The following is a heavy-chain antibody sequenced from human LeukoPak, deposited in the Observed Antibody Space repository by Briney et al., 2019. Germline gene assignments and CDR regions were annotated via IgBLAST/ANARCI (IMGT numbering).Heavy chain of an antibody. D-gene: IGHD3-22*01. J-gene: IGHJ4*02. V-gene: IGHV3-48*04. CDR3: ARDLDSGNYFFAY. Sequence: PGGSLRLSCAASGFTFRSYSMNWVRQAPGKGPQWVSYISGNGGTTHYADSVEGRFTISRDNAKNSLYLQMSSLRAEDTAVYYCARDLDSGNYFFAYWGQGTPVTVSS. CDR2: ISGNGGTT. CDR1: GFTFRSYS.